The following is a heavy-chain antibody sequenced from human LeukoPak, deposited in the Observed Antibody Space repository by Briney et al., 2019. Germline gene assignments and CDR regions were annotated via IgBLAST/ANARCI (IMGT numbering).Heavy chain of an antibody. D-gene: IGHD6-13*01. CDR1: SYTFTSYG. CDR3: ARDRSIAAAGPTVGDY. Sequence: ASVKVSCKAPSYTFTSYGISWVRQAPGQGLEWMGWISAYNGNTNYAQKLQGRVTMTTDTPTSTAYMELRSLRSDDTAVYYCARDRSIAAAGPTVGDYWGQGTLVTVSS. CDR2: ISAYNGNT. V-gene: IGHV1-18*01. J-gene: IGHJ4*02.